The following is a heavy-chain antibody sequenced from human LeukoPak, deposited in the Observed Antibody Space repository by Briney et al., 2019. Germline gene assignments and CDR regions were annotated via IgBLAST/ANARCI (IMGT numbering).Heavy chain of an antibody. Sequence: PSGTLSLTCAVSGGSISSSHWWSWVRQPPGKGLEWIGEIYHSGSTNYNPSLKSRVTISVDTSKNQFSLKLSSVTAADTAVYFCARHPLKAYVSDWFDPWGQGTLVTVSS. V-gene: IGHV4-4*02. D-gene: IGHD3-10*02. CDR3: ARHPLKAYVSDWFDP. CDR2: IYHSGST. J-gene: IGHJ5*02. CDR1: GGSISSSHW.